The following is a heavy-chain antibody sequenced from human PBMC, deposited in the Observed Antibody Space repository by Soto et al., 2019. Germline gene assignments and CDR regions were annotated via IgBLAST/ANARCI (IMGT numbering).Heavy chain of an antibody. CDR2: ISSSSSYI. CDR3: ARESNSAAGGYYYYYMDV. V-gene: IGHV3-21*01. Sequence: EVQLVESGGGLVKPGGSLRLSCAASGFTFSSYSMNWVRQAPGKGLEWVSSISSSSSYIYYADSVKGRFTISRDNAKNSLYLQMNSLRAEDTAVYYCARESNSAAGGYYYYYMDVWGKGTTVTVSS. CDR1: GFTFSSYS. J-gene: IGHJ6*03. D-gene: IGHD6-13*01.